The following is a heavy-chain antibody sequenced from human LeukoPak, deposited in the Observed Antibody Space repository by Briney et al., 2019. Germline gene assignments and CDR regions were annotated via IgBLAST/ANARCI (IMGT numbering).Heavy chain of an antibody. V-gene: IGHV1-18*01. CDR2: ISAYNGNT. CDR3: ARDLGGDPITMVRGVIIERPNVAFDI. Sequence: GASVKVSCKASGYTFTSYGISWARQAPGQGLEWMGWISAYNGNTNYAQKLQGRVTMTTDKSTSTAYMELSSLRSEDTAVYYCARDLGGDPITMVRGVIIERPNVAFDIWGQGTMVTVSS. CDR1: GYTFTSYG. J-gene: IGHJ3*02. D-gene: IGHD3-10*01.